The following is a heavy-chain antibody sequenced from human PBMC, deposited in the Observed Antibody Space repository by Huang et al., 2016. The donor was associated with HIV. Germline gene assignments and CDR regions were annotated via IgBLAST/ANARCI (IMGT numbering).Heavy chain of an antibody. CDR2: IIPMCGTP. Sequence: QVQLVQSGAEVKTPGSSVKVSCKASGGTFSKYAISWVRQAPGQGLEWMGGIIPMCGTPNYARKFQGRVTITADDSTSTTYVEVSSLRSEDTALYYCARGQLGSYGDYDVLYWGQRTLVTVSS. V-gene: IGHV1-69*13. CDR3: ARGQLGSYGDYDVLY. CDR1: GGTFSKYA. J-gene: IGHJ4*02. D-gene: IGHD4-17*01.